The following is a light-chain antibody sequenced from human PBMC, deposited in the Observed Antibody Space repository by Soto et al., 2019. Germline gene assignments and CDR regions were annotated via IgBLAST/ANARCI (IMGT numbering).Light chain of an antibody. CDR2: GAS. CDR3: QQYDDWPPT. V-gene: IGKV3-15*01. CDR1: QSVSSD. Sequence: ETVMTQSPATLSVSPGERATLSCRASQSVSSDLAWYQQKPGQAPRLLIYGASTRATGVPARFSGSGSGPEFTLTISSLQSEDFAVYYCQQYDDWPPTFGQGTKVEIK. J-gene: IGKJ1*01.